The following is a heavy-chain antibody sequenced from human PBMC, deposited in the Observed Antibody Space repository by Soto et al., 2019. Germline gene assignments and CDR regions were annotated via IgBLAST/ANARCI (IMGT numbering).Heavy chain of an antibody. CDR3: ASSSTAAPLNY. CDR1: GGSISSVGYS. J-gene: IGHJ4*02. Sequence: SETLSLTCAVSGGSISSVGYSWNWIRQPPGKGLEWIGYIYHSGSTCYSPSLKSRVTISVDRSTTQLTLKLSSVTAADTAVYYCASSSTAAPLNYWGQGALVTVSS. D-gene: IGHD6-6*01. CDR2: IYHSGST. V-gene: IGHV4-30-2*01.